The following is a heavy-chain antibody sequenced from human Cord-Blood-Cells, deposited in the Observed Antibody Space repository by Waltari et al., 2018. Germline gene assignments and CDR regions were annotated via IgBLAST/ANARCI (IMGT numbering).Heavy chain of an antibody. Sequence: EVQLVESGGGLVKPGGSLRLSCAASGFTFSSYSMNWVRTAPGKGLEWVSSISSSSSYIYYADSVKGRFTISRDNAKNSLYLQMNSLRAEDTAVYYCARSPYDSSGYYYYFDYWGQGTLVTVSS. D-gene: IGHD3-22*01. J-gene: IGHJ4*02. CDR1: GFTFSSYS. V-gene: IGHV3-21*01. CDR2: ISSSSSYI. CDR3: ARSPYDSSGYYYYFDY.